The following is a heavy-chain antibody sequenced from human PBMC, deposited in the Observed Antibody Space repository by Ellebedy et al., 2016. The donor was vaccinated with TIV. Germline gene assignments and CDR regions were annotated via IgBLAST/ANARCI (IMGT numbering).Heavy chain of an antibody. CDR2: INWKSDRI. J-gene: IGHJ4*02. V-gene: IGHV3-9*01. Sequence: GGSLRLXCAASGFTFDDYAMHWVRQAPGKGLEWVSGINWKSDRIGYADSVKGRFNISRDNAKNSVYLQMNSLRVEDTALYYCAKDLNSYGRIDQIDHWGQGTLITVSS. D-gene: IGHD5-18*01. CDR3: AKDLNSYGRIDQIDH. CDR1: GFTFDDYA.